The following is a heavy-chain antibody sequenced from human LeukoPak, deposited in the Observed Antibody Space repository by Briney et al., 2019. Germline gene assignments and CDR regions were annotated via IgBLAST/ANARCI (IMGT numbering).Heavy chain of an antibody. D-gene: IGHD5-12*01. J-gene: IGHJ4*02. CDR3: ATGPGATISPLGQLLY. CDR2: FDPEDGET. V-gene: IGHV1-24*01. Sequence: GASVKVSCKVSGHTLTELSMHWVRQAPGKGLEWMGGFDPEDGETIYAQKFQGRVTMTEDTSTDTAYMELSGLRSEDTAVYYCATGPGATISPLGQLLYWGQGTLVTVSS. CDR1: GHTLTELS.